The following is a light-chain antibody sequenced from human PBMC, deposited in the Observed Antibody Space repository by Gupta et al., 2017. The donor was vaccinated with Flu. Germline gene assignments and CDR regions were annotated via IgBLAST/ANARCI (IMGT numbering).Light chain of an antibody. Sequence: QSVLTQPPSVSAAPGQKVTISCSGSSSNIGNNYVSWYQQLPGTAPKLLIYENNKRPSGIPDRFSCSKSGTSATLGIAGLQTGDEADYYCGTWDSSLSACWVFGGGTKLTVL. CDR3: GTWDSSLSACWV. CDR2: ENN. J-gene: IGLJ3*02. CDR1: SSNIGNNY. V-gene: IGLV1-51*02.